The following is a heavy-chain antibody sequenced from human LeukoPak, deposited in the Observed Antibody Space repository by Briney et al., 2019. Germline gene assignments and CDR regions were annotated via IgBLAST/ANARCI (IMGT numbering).Heavy chain of an antibody. V-gene: IGHV3-23*01. Sequence: GGSLRLSCAASGFTFSSFAMSWVRQAPGKGLEWVSGISNSGYNTYYADSVKGRFTISRDNSKNTLYLQMISLRAEDTAIYYCARENDDDSSDYYYLNWFDPWGQGTLVTVSS. CDR1: GFTFSSFA. CDR2: ISNSGYNT. CDR3: ARENDDDSSDYYYLNWFDP. J-gene: IGHJ5*02. D-gene: IGHD3-22*01.